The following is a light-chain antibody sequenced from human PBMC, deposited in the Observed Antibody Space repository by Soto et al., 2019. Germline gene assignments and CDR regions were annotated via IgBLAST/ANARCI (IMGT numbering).Light chain of an antibody. V-gene: IGKV3-20*01. J-gene: IGKJ1*01. Sequence: EIVLTQSPGTLSLSPGERATLSCRASQSVSSYLAWYQQKPGQAPRLLIYGASSRATGIPDRFSGSGSGTDSTLTISRLEPEDFAVYYCQQYGRPSRTFGQGTKVEIK. CDR3: QQYGRPSRT. CDR2: GAS. CDR1: QSVSSY.